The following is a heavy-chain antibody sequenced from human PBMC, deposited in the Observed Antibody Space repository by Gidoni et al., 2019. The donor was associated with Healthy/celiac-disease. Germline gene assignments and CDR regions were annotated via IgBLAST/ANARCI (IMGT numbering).Heavy chain of an antibody. D-gene: IGHD2-15*01. V-gene: IGHV4-39*01. CDR1: AGSISSRSYY. J-gene: IGHJ3*02. CDR3: ARRPVVVVAATEKDAFDI. Sequence: QLQLQESGPGLVKPSETLSLTCTVSAGSISSRSYYWGWIRQPPGKRLEWIGSIYYSGSTYYNPSLKSRVTISVDTSKNQFSLKLSSVTAADTAVYYCARRPVVVVAATEKDAFDIWGQGTMVTVSS. CDR2: IYYSGST.